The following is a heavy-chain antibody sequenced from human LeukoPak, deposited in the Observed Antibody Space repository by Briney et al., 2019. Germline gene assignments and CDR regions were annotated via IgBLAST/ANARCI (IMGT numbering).Heavy chain of an antibody. D-gene: IGHD3-3*01. CDR1: GFTFSSYW. CDR2: INSDGSST. CDR3: AKDAAIFGVVINWYFDL. V-gene: IGHV3-74*01. Sequence: PGGSLRLSCAASGFTFSSYWMHWVRQAPGKGLVWVSRINSDGSSTSYADSVKGRFTISRDNAKSTLYLQMNSLRAEDTAVYYCAKDAAIFGVVINWYFDLWGRGTLVTVSS. J-gene: IGHJ2*01.